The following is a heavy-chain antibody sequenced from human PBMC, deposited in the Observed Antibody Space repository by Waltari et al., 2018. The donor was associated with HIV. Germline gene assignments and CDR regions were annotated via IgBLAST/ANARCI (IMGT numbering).Heavy chain of an antibody. CDR1: GGSISSGDSY. Sequence: QVQLQESGPGLVKPSQTLSLTCTVSGGSISSGDSYCSWIRQPPGKGLEWIGYIYYSGSTYYNPSLKSRVTISVDTSKNQFSLKLSSVSAADTAVYYCARAGSVFGTSPYGMDVWGQGTTVTVSS. CDR3: ARAGSVFGTSPYGMDV. J-gene: IGHJ6*02. V-gene: IGHV4-30-4*01. D-gene: IGHD2-2*01. CDR2: IYYSGST.